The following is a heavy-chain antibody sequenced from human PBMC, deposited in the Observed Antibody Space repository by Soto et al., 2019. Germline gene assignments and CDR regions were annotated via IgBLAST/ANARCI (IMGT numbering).Heavy chain of an antibody. CDR2: TYYKSKWFN. D-gene: IGHD5-12*01. CDR3: ARGSWDDVSGHYYMDV. V-gene: IGHV6-1*01. Sequence: QVQLQLSGPGLMEPSQTLSLTCAISGDSVSNNSAGWNWVRQTPSRGLEWLGRTYYKSKWFNNYAVSVKSRITINPDTSQNQFSLHLDSVTPEDTAVYFCARGSWDDVSGHYYMDVWGKGTTVTVSS. J-gene: IGHJ6*03. CDR1: GDSVSNNSAG.